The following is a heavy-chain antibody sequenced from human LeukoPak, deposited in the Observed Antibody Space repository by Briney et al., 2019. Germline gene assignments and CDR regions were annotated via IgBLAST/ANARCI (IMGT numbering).Heavy chain of an antibody. CDR2: ITDDEDT. J-gene: IGHJ4*02. D-gene: IGHD1-20*01. V-gene: IGHV3-23*01. Sequence: GGSLRLSCVASGFPFRSYAMTWVRQTPGKGLESVSVITDDEDTYYADSVKGRFTISRDNSQNTVFLQMNSLRVEDTAVYYCAKRRLGITATTSDSDFDYWGQGTLVTVSS. CDR1: GFPFRSYA. CDR3: AKRRLGITATTSDSDFDY.